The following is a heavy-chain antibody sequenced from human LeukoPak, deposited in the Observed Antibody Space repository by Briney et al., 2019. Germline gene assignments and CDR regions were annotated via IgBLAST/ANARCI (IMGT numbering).Heavy chain of an antibody. D-gene: IGHD6-19*01. Sequence: PGRSLRLSCAASEFTFSNYGMHWVRQAPGKGLEWVAVIWHDGSNKYYADSVKGRFTISRDNSKNTLYLQMNSLRAEDTAVYYCATSPAVADPFDYRGQGTLVTVSS. V-gene: IGHV3-33*01. CDR1: EFTFSNYG. CDR2: IWHDGSNK. J-gene: IGHJ4*02. CDR3: ATSPAVADPFDY.